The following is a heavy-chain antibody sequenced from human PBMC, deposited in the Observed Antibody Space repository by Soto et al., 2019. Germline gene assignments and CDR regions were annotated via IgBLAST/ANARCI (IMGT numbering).Heavy chain of an antibody. V-gene: IGHV6-1*01. D-gene: IGHD4-17*01. CDR3: ASSHHYGDYDYYYYAKDV. Sequence: PSQTLSLTCAISGDRVSSNSAAWNWIRQSPSRGLEWLGRTYYRSRWYYDYGVSVKSRITINPDAPQNQFSLQLNSVTPEDTAVYYSASSHHYGDYDYYYYAKDVWGQASTVTGSS. CDR2: TYYRSRWYY. J-gene: IGHJ6*02. CDR1: GDRVSSNSAA.